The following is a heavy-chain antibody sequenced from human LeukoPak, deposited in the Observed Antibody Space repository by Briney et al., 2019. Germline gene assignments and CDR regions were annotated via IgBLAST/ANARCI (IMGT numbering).Heavy chain of an antibody. CDR1: GFTFNNYA. V-gene: IGHV3-23*01. D-gene: IGHD4-17*01. CDR2: ISGGGETT. Sequence: TGGSLRLSCAASGFTFNNYAMNWVRQAPGKGLEWVSSISGGGETTYYADSAKGRFTISRDNSQNTLYLQMNSLRAEDTAVYYRARGYADYVGYFFFDYWGQGTLVTVSS. CDR3: ARGYADYVGYFFFDY. J-gene: IGHJ4*02.